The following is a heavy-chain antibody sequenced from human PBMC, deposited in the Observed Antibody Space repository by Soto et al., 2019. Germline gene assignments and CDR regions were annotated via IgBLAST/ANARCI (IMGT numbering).Heavy chain of an antibody. CDR3: ARGGMVIIPTATAFDY. V-gene: IGHV4-4*07. CDR2: IYASGST. J-gene: IGHJ4*02. Sequence: SETLSLTCTVSGGSISTYYWSWIRQPAGKGLEWIGRIYASGSTNYNPSLKSRVTMSVATSKNQFSLKLSSVTAADTAVYYRARGGMVIIPTATAFDYWGQGTLVTVSS. CDR1: GGSISTYY. D-gene: IGHD2-2*01.